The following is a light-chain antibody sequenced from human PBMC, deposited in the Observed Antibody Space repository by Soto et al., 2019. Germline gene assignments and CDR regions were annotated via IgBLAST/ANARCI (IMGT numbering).Light chain of an antibody. Sequence: QSALTQPASVSGSPGQSITISCTGTSSDVGGYNYVSWYQQHPGKAPKLMIYDVSNRPSGVSNRFSGSKSGNTASLTISGLQAEDEADYYCSSYTSSSPLVLFGGGNKLTVL. CDR2: DVS. V-gene: IGLV2-14*01. CDR1: SSDVGGYNY. CDR3: SSYTSSSPLVL. J-gene: IGLJ2*01.